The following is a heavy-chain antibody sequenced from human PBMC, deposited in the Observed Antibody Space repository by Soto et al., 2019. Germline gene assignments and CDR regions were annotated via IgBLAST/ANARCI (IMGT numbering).Heavy chain of an antibody. CDR1: GGSFSGYY. J-gene: IGHJ4*02. CDR2: INHSGST. D-gene: IGHD5-18*01. CDR3: ARRRGYSYGSLDY. Sequence: SETLSLTCAVYGGSFSGYYWSWIRQPPGKGLEWIGEINHSGSTNYNPSLKSRVTISVDTSKNQFSLKLSSVTAADTAVYYCARRRGYSYGSLDYWGRGTLVTVSS. V-gene: IGHV4-34*01.